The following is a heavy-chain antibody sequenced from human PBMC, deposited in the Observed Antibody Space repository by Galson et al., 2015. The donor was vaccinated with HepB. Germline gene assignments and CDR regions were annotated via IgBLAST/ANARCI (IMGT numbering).Heavy chain of an antibody. Sequence: SETLSLTCTVSGGSISSSSYYWGWIRQPPGKGLEWIGSIYYSGSTYYNPSLKSRVTISVDTSKNQFSLKLSSVTAADTAVYYCARHSGYSSSGQGDFDYWGQGTLVTVSS. V-gene: IGHV4-39*01. D-gene: IGHD6-13*01. J-gene: IGHJ4*02. CDR2: IYYSGST. CDR3: ARHSGYSSSGQGDFDY. CDR1: GGSISSSSYY.